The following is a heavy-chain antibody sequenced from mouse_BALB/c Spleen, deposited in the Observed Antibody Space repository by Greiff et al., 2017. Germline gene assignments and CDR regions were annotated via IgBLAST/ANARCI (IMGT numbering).Heavy chain of an antibody. CDR3: ARGDSSGYQGYYFDY. CDR2: IDPFNGGT. J-gene: IGHJ2*01. D-gene: IGHD3-2*01. Sequence: VQLQQSGPELMKPGASVKISCKASGYSFTSYYMHWVKQSHGKSLEWIGYIDPFNGGTSYNQKFKGKATLTVDKSSSTAYMHLSSLTSEDSAVYYCARGDSSGYQGYYFDYWGLGTTLTVSS. V-gene: IGHV1S135*01. CDR1: GYSFTSYY.